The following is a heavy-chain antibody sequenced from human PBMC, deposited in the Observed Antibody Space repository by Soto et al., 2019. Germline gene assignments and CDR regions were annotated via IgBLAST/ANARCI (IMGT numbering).Heavy chain of an antibody. CDR2: ISAYNGNT. CDR3: ARFPGYDSSGYYFDY. V-gene: IGHV1-18*03. CDR1: GYTFTSYG. J-gene: IGHJ4*02. Sequence: ASVKVSCKASGYTFTSYGISWVRQAPGQGLEWMGWISAYNGNTNYAQKLQGRVTMTTDTSTSTAYMELRSLRSDDMAVYYCARFPGYDSSGYYFDYWGQGTLVTVSS. D-gene: IGHD3-22*01.